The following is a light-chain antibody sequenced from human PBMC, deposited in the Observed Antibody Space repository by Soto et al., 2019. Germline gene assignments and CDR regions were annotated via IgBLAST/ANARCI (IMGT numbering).Light chain of an antibody. Sequence: DIQMTQSPSSLSASVEDRVIITCRASQSISNHLNWYQQNPGKAPKLLIFAASSLQSGVPSRFSGSRSGPDFTLTISSLQPEDFATYYCQQSYSSPPTFGQGTKVEIK. CDR1: QSISNH. CDR3: QQSYSSPPT. J-gene: IGKJ1*01. V-gene: IGKV1-39*01. CDR2: AAS.